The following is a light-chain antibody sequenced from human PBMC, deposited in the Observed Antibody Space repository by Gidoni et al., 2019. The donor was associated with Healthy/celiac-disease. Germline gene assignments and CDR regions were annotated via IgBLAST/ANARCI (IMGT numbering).Light chain of an antibody. CDR1: QSVSSY. CDR3: QQRSNWPRGT. J-gene: IGKJ5*01. V-gene: IGKV3-11*01. Sequence: EIVLTQSPATLSLSPGERATLSCRASQSVSSYLAWYQQKPGQAPRLLIYDASNRATGIPARFSGSGSGTDFTLTISSLEPEEFAVYYCQQRSNWPRGTFGQXTRLEIK. CDR2: DAS.